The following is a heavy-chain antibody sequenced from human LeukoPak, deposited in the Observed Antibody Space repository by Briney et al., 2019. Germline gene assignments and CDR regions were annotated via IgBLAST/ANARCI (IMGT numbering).Heavy chain of an antibody. D-gene: IGHD6-19*01. Sequence: SETLSLTCTVSGASISSYYWSWIRQPPGKGLEWIGYIYNSGSTNYNPSLKSRVTISVDTSKNQFSLKLSSVTAADTAVYYCARDPVPRGSGLIEWGQGTLVTVSA. V-gene: IGHV4-59*01. J-gene: IGHJ4*02. CDR1: GASISSYY. CDR3: ARDPVPRGSGLIE. CDR2: IYNSGST.